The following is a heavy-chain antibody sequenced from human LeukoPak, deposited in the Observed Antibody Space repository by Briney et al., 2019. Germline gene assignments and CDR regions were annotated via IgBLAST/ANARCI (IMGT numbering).Heavy chain of an antibody. Sequence: GGSLRLSCAASGFTFSSYWMSWVRQAPGKGLEWVAHIKQDGSEKYYVDSVKGRFTISRDDAKNSLYLQMNSLRAEDTAVYYCARDLVVPAAIRGYYYYGMDGWGQGTTGTVSS. CDR1: GFTFSSYW. J-gene: IGHJ6*02. D-gene: IGHD2-2*02. CDR2: IKQDGSEK. CDR3: ARDLVVPAAIRGYYYYGMDG. V-gene: IGHV3-7*01.